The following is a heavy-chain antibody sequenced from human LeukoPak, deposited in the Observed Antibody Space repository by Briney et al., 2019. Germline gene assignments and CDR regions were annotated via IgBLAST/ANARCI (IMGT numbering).Heavy chain of an antibody. J-gene: IGHJ3*02. CDR1: GFTFSSYA. CDR3: ARVYSSSWYSAFDI. CDR2: ISSNGGST. Sequence: PGGSLRLSCAASGFTFSSYAMHWVRQDPGKGLEYVSAISSNGGSTHYANSLKGRFTISRDNSKNTLYLQMGSLRAEDMAVYYCARVYSSSWYSAFDIWGQGTMVTVSS. V-gene: IGHV3-64*01. D-gene: IGHD6-13*01.